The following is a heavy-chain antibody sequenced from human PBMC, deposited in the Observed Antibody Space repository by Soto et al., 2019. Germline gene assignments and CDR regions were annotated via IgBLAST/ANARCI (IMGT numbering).Heavy chain of an antibody. J-gene: IGHJ5*02. V-gene: IGHV1-69*12. CDR1: GGTFGNTA. Sequence: QVQLVQSGAEVKEPGSSVNVSCKTSGGTFGNTAVTWVRQVPGQGLEWIGGIVPLFGTANYAQKFRGRVMVTAEVSTSTAYMDLSSLRSDDTAIYYCARDGDPGYSFWSGPLGGGRFDPWGQGTLVTVSS. CDR2: IVPLFGTA. D-gene: IGHD3-3*01. CDR3: ARDGDPGYSFWSGPLGGGRFDP.